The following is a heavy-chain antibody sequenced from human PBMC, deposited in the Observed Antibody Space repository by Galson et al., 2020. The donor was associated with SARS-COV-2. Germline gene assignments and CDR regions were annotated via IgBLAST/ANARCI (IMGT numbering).Heavy chain of an antibody. D-gene: IGHD6-19*01. CDR3: TREGWQGGY. Sequence: GESLKISCVVSGFTFKDYWMSWVRQAPGKGLEWVANIRGDGSETNYVDSVKGRFSISRDNAVDSLYLQMDSLRVEDTATYYCTREGWQGGYWGQGTRVTVSP. CDR1: GFTFKDYW. J-gene: IGHJ4*02. V-gene: IGHV3-7*01. CDR2: IRGDGSET.